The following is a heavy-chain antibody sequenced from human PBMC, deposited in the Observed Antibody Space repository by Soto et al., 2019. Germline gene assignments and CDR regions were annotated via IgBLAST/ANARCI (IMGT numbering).Heavy chain of an antibody. CDR1: GFTFSSYG. CDR2: ISYDGSNK. Sequence: QVQLVESGGGVVQPGRSLRLSCAASGFTFSSYGMHWVRQAPGKGLEWVAVISYDGSNKYYADSVKGRFTISRDNSKNTLYLQMNSLRAEDTAVYYCAKMREVRLWAGSLTNWGQGTLVTVSS. J-gene: IGHJ4*02. V-gene: IGHV3-30*18. D-gene: IGHD3-10*01. CDR3: AKMREVRLWAGSLTN.